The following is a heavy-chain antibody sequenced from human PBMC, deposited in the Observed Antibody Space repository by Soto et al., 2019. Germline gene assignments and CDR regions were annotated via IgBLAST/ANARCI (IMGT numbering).Heavy chain of an antibody. CDR1: GFTFSNYG. V-gene: IGHV3-33*01. CDR2: IWYDGSNK. CDR3: ARDLSISTNCTRPACYYYYGMDV. J-gene: IGHJ6*02. D-gene: IGHD2-2*01. Sequence: QVQLVESGGGVVQPGRSLRLSCAASGFTFSNYGMHCVRQTPGKGLEWVAIIWYDGSNKYYADSVKGRFTISRDNSKNTLELQMNSLRAEDTAVYYCARDLSISTNCTRPACYYYYGMDVWGQGTTVTVSS.